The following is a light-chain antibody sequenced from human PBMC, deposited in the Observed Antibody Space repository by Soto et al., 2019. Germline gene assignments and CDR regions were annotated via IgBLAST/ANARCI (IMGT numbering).Light chain of an antibody. J-gene: IGKJ1*01. V-gene: IGKV4-1*01. Sequence: DIVMTQSPDSLAVSLGERAAINCKSSQSLLYSANNKNYLAWYQQKPGQPPKLLIYWASTRESGVPDRFNGSGSGTDFTLTISSLQAEDAAVYYCQQYYNTPQTFGQGTKVEVK. CDR2: WAS. CDR3: QQYYNTPQT. CDR1: QSLLYSANNKNY.